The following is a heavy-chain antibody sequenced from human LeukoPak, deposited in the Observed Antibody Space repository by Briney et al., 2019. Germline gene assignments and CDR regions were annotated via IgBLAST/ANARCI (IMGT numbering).Heavy chain of an antibody. D-gene: IGHD3-10*01. CDR2: IWYGGSDK. V-gene: IGHV3-33*01. Sequence: GGSLRLSCAASGFTFSSSGMHWVRQAPGKGLEWVAVIWYGGSDKYSADSVKGRFTISRDNSKNTLYLQMNSLRAEDTAVYYCASAPYGSGTFLDYWGQGTLVTVSS. CDR1: GFTFSSSG. J-gene: IGHJ4*02. CDR3: ASAPYGSGTFLDY.